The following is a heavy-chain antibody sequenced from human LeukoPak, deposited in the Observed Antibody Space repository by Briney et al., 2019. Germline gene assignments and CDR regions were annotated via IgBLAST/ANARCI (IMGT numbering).Heavy chain of an antibody. CDR1: GGSISSSSYY. CDR3: AGQTDIVGLFDI. CDR2: IYYSGST. D-gene: IGHD5-12*01. V-gene: IGHV4-39*07. Sequence: SETLSLTCTVSGGSISSSSYYWGWIRQPPGKGLEWIGSIYYSGSTYYNPSLKSRVTISVDTSKNQFSLKLSSVTAADTAVYYCAGQTDIVGLFDIWAQGTMVTVSS. J-gene: IGHJ3*02.